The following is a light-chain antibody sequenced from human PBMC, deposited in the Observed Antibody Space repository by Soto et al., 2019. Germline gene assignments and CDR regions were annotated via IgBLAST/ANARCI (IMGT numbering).Light chain of an antibody. CDR3: QPYNSYWT. J-gene: IGKJ1*01. CDR2: KAS. Sequence: DIQMTQSPSSLSASVGDRVTITCRASQSVSFWLAWYQQKPGKAPKLLIYKASTLESGVPSRFSGSGSGTEFTLTTSSLQPDDFATYYCQPYNSYWTFGQGTKVDIK. V-gene: IGKV1-5*03. CDR1: QSVSFW.